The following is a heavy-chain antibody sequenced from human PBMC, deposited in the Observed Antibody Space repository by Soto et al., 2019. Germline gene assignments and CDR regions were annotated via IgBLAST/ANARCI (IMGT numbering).Heavy chain of an antibody. CDR3: ATRTKDYYDTSGYYRFGTDY. V-gene: IGHV1-69*13. CDR1: GGTFSSCA. J-gene: IGHJ4*02. D-gene: IGHD3-22*01. Sequence: SVKVSCKASGGTFSSCAISWVRQAPGQGLEWMGGIIPMFASADYAQKFQGRVTITADESTRTAYMELSSLRSEDTAVYYCATRTKDYYDTSGYYRFGTDYWGQGTLVTVS. CDR2: IIPMFASA.